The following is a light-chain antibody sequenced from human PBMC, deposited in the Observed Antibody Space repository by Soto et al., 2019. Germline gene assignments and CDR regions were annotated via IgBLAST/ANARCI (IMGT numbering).Light chain of an antibody. J-gene: IGLJ3*02. CDR3: QSYDSSLSGSGV. V-gene: IGLV1-40*01. CDR1: GSNIGSHT. CDR2: GNS. Sequence: QSVLTQPPSASGTPGQRVTISCSGSGSNIGSHTVSWYQQLPGTAPNLLIYGNSNRPSGVPDRFSGSKSGTSASLAITGLQAEDEADYYCQSYDSSLSGSGVFGGGTQLTVL.